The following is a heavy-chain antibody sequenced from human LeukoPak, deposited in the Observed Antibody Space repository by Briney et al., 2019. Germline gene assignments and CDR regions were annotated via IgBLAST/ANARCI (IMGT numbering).Heavy chain of an antibody. CDR2: IKDDGSAK. Sequence: SGGPLRLSCAASGFTFSSYLMNGVRQARGKRVEWVASIKDDGSAKYSVDSMKGRFTICRDNADNSLYLQKNHLRAEDTAVYYCARDKPGYGAYDYWGQGTRVTVSS. V-gene: IGHV3-7*01. D-gene: IGHD4/OR15-4a*01. CDR3: ARDKPGYGAYDY. J-gene: IGHJ4*02. CDR1: GFTFSSYL.